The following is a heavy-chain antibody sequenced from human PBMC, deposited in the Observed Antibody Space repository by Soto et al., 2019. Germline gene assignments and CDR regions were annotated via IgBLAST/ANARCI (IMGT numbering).Heavy chain of an antibody. CDR3: ARDPSYFDF. Sequence: EVQLVESGGCLVKPGGSLRLSCAASGFTFSSYSMNWVRQAPGKGLEWVSSISSTSSYIYYADSVRGRFTISRDNAKNSLYLQLNSLRAEDTAVYYCARDPSYFDFWGQGTLVTVSS. V-gene: IGHV3-21*02. CDR1: GFTFSSYS. CDR2: ISSTSSYI. J-gene: IGHJ4*02.